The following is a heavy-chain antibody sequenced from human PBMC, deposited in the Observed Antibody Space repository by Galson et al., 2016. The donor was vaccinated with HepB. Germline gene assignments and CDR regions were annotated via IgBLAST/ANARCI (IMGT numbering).Heavy chain of an antibody. CDR1: GYTFTSYG. Sequence: SVKVSCKASGYTFTSYGMSWVRQAPGQGLEWMGWISGYNGDTKYAQKLQGRVTMTTDTSTSTAFMELRSLRSGDTAMYYCARKGTAVAVDYWGQGTLVTVSS. CDR2: ISGYNGDT. CDR3: ARKGTAVAVDY. J-gene: IGHJ4*02. V-gene: IGHV1-18*01. D-gene: IGHD6-19*01.